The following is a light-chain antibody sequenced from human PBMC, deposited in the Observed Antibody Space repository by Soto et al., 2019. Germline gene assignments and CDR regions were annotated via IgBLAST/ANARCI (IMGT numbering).Light chain of an antibody. Sequence: EIVLTQSPATLSLSPGERATLSCRASQSVSSFLAWYQQKPGQAPRLLIYGVSSRATGIPDRFSGFGSGTDFTLSISRLEPEDFAVYFCQHYGDSSWTFGQGTKVDIK. CDR3: QHYGDSSWT. V-gene: IGKV3-20*01. J-gene: IGKJ1*01. CDR2: GVS. CDR1: QSVSSF.